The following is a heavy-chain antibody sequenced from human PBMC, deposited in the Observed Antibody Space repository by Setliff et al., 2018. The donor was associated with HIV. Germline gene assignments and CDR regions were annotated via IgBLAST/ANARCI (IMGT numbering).Heavy chain of an antibody. CDR2: INTNTGNP. CDR1: GCTFNNYA. CDR3: ARGGDRMQIWSRFPFDI. D-gene: IGHD3-10*01. J-gene: IGHJ3*02. Sequence: ASVKVSCKASGCTFNNYAMNWVRQAPGQGLELMGWINTNTGNPTYAQGFTGRFVFSLDTSVSTAYLQISSLKAEDTAVYYCARGGDRMQIWSRFPFDIWGQGTMVTVSS. V-gene: IGHV7-4-1*02.